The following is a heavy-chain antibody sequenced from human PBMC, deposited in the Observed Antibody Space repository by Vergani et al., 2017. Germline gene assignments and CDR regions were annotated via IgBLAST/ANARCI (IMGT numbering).Heavy chain of an antibody. Sequence: QVQLVQSGAEVKKPGASVKVSCKASGYTFTSYGISWVRQTPGQGLEWMGWISAYNGNTNYAQKLQGRVTMTTDTSTSTAYMELRSLRSDDTAVYYCAKGMFGDLFYYYGMDVWGQGTTVTVSS. D-gene: IGHD3-10*02. CDR3: AKGMFGDLFYYYGMDV. V-gene: IGHV1-18*01. J-gene: IGHJ6*02. CDR1: GYTFTSYG. CDR2: ISAYNGNT.